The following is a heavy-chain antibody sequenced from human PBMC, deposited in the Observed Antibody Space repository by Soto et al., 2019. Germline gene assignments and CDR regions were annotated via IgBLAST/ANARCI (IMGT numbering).Heavy chain of an antibody. CDR2: ISVRGDST. CDR3: AKDPWEYSGYDYSRYFDY. D-gene: IGHD5-12*01. CDR1: GFTFNTYA. V-gene: IGHV3-23*01. Sequence: EVHLLESGGGLVQPGGSLTLSYTASGFTFNTYAMSWVRQAPGKGLEWVSGISVRGDSTYYADSVKGRFTISRDNSKNELYLQMNSLRAEDTAVYYCAKDPWEYSGYDYSRYFDYWGQGTLVTVSS. J-gene: IGHJ4*02.